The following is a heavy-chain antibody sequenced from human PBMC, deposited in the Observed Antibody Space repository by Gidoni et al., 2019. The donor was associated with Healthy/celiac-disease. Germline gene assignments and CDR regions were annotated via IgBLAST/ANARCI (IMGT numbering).Heavy chain of an antibody. J-gene: IGHJ4*02. Sequence: EVQLLESGGGWVQPGGALRLACAASGFTCSSYAMSWVRQAPGKGLEWVSAISGSGGSTYYADSVKGRFTISRDNSKNTLYLQMNSLRAEDTAVYYCAKRGFEQLAPFDYWGQGTLVTVSS. V-gene: IGHV3-23*01. CDR2: ISGSGGST. CDR3: AKRGFEQLAPFDY. CDR1: GFTCSSYA. D-gene: IGHD6-6*01.